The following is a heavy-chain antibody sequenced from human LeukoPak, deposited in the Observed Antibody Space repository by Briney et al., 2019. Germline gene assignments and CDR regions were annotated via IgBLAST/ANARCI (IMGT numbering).Heavy chain of an antibody. D-gene: IGHD6-13*01. Sequence: SSETLSLTCAVYGGSFSGDYWSWIRQPPGNGLEWIGEINHSGSTNYNPSLKSRVTISVDTSKNQFSLKLSSVTAADTAVYYCAYSSSWYWIDYWGQGTLVTVSS. CDR2: INHSGST. CDR1: GGSFSGDY. V-gene: IGHV4-34*01. CDR3: AYSSSWYWIDY. J-gene: IGHJ4*02.